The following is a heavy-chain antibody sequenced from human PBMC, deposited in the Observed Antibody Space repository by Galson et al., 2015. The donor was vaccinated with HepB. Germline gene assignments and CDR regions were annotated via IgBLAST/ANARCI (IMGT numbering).Heavy chain of an antibody. CDR3: AKGPGADVSGWYFYFVL. D-gene: IGHD6-19*01. CDR2: VSYDGTKE. J-gene: IGHJ4*02. CDR1: GFTFSAFG. Sequence: SLRLSCAASGFTFSAFGMHWVRQAPGKGLEWVAFVSYDGTKEFYADSVKGRATISRDNSKSTVHLQMNRLRVEDTALYYCAKGPGADVSGWYFYFVLWGQGTLLTVSS. V-gene: IGHV3-30*18.